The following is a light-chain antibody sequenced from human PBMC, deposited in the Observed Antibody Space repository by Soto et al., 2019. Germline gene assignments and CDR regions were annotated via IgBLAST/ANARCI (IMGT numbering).Light chain of an antibody. CDR1: QSLLHSKGYNY. Sequence: DIVMTQSPLSLPVTPGEPASISCRSSQSLLHSKGYNYLDWYLQKPGQSPQLMIYLGSNRASGVPDRFSGSGSGTDFTLKISRVEAEDVGGYSCLQALQTPRFTFGPGTKVDLK. CDR3: LQALQTPRFT. V-gene: IGKV2-28*01. CDR2: LGS. J-gene: IGKJ3*01.